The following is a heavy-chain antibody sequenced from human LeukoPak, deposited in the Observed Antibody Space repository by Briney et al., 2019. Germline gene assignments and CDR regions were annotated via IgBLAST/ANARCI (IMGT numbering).Heavy chain of an antibody. Sequence: GGSLRLSCTASGFTFGSYAMSWVRQAPGKGLEWVSSISGGSEDTYYADSVKGRFTISRDNSKSTLNLQLNSLRAEDTAIYYCARTIAQYSNSWLYFYYGLDVWGQGTTVTVSS. J-gene: IGHJ6*02. D-gene: IGHD6-13*01. CDR2: ISGGSEDT. CDR3: ARTIAQYSNSWLYFYYGLDV. V-gene: IGHV3-23*01. CDR1: GFTFGSYA.